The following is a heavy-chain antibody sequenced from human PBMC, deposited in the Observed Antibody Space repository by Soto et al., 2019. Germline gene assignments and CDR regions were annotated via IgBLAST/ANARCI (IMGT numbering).Heavy chain of an antibody. D-gene: IGHD2-2*01. CDR1: GFTFSNAW. Sequence: SLRLSCAASGFTFSNAWMSWVRQAPGKGLEWVGRIESKTDGGTTDYAAPVKGRFTISRDDSKNTLYLQMNSLKTEDTAVYYCTTVAISWGQGTLVTVSS. V-gene: IGHV3-15*04. J-gene: IGHJ4*02. CDR2: IESKTDGGTT. CDR3: TTVAIS.